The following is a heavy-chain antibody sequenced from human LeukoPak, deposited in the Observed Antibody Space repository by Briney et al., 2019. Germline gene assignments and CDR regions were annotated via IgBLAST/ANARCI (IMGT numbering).Heavy chain of an antibody. CDR3: ARDTMVRATWRLDYYYYGMDV. CDR2: IIPIFGTA. J-gene: IGHJ6*02. D-gene: IGHD3-10*01. Sequence: SVKVSCKASGGTFSSYAISWVRQASGQGLEWMGGIIPIFGTANYAQKFQGRVTITADESTSTAYMELSSLRSEDTAVYYCARDTMVRATWRLDYYYYGMDVWGQGTTVTVSS. V-gene: IGHV1-69*13. CDR1: GGTFSSYA.